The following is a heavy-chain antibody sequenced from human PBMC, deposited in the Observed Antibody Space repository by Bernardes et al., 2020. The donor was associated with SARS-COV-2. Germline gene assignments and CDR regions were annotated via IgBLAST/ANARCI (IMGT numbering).Heavy chain of an antibody. CDR3: ATAPPTYYYGSGSRSWFDP. D-gene: IGHD3-10*01. J-gene: IGHJ5*02. Sequence: ASVKVSCKVSGYTLTELSMHWVRQAPGKGLEWRGGFDPEDGETIYAQKFQGRVTMTEDTSTDTAYMELSSLRSEDTAVYYCATAPPTYYYGSGSRSWFDPWGQRTLVTVSS. CDR1: GYTLTELS. CDR2: FDPEDGET. V-gene: IGHV1-24*01.